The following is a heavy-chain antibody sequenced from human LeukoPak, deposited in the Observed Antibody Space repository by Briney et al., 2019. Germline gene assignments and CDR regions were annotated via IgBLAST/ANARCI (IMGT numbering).Heavy chain of an antibody. V-gene: IGHV4-39*01. J-gene: IGHJ5*02. D-gene: IGHD3-10*01. Sequence: PSETLSLTCTVSDSSISSSTYYWGWIRQSPGKGLECIGTIYYSGSTYFNPSLKSRVTLSVDTSKNQFSLKLSSVTAADTALYYCVRHRGLTDSYYPFDPWGQGTLVTVSS. CDR2: IYYSGST. CDR1: DSSISSSTYY. CDR3: VRHRGLTDSYYPFDP.